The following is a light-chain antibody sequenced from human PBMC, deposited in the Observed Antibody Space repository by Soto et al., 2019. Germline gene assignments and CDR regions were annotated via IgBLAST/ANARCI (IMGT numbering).Light chain of an antibody. CDR3: QHYNTYPWT. V-gene: IGKV1-5*01. Sequence: DIQMTQSPSTLSASVGDRVTITCRASQNINRWLAWYQHKPGKAPKVLIYDASGLESGVPSSFSGSGSGTEFTLTISSLQPADFATYYCQHYNTYPWTFGQGTKVEIK. CDR2: DAS. J-gene: IGKJ1*01. CDR1: QNINRW.